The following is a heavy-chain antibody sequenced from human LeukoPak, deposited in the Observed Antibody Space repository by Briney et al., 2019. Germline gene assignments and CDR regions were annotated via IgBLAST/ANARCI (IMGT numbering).Heavy chain of an antibody. J-gene: IGHJ6*02. V-gene: IGHV1-2*02. CDR3: AKGTIFGVVISYYYYGMDV. CDR1: GYTFTGYY. D-gene: IGHD3-3*01. Sequence: GASVKVSCKASGYTFTGYYMHWVRQAPGQGLEWMGWINPNSGGTNYAQKFQGRVTMTRDTSISTAYMELSRLRSDDTAVYYCAKGTIFGVVISYYYYGMDVWGQGTTVTVSS. CDR2: INPNSGGT.